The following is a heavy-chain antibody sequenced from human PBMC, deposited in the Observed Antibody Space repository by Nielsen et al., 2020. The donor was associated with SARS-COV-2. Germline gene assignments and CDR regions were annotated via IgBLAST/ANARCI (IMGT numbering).Heavy chain of an antibody. CDR3: AKDLHSTTSSVFDF. D-gene: IGHD6-6*01. Sequence: GESLKISCAASGFTFTTYAIHWVRQAPGKGLEWVAVVSYDGSNTYYADFVMGRFTVSRDNSNNTVFLHITSLKPEDTAVYFCAKDLHSTTSSVFDFWGQGTLVTVSS. V-gene: IGHV3-30*18. J-gene: IGHJ4*02. CDR2: VSYDGSNT. CDR1: GFTFTTYA.